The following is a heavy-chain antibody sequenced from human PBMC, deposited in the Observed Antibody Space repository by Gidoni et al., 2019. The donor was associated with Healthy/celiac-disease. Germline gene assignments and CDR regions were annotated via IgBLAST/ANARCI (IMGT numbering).Heavy chain of an antibody. CDR3: AREGTSNSGSYGMDV. V-gene: IGHV1-2*02. J-gene: IGHJ6*02. CDR1: GYTFTGYY. Sequence: QVQLVQSGAEVKKPGASVKVSCKASGYTFTGYYMHWVRQAPGQGLEWMGWINPNSGGTNYAQKFQGRVTMTRDTSISTAYMELSRLRSDDTAVYYCAREGTSNSGSYGMDVWGQGTTVTVSS. CDR2: INPNSGGT. D-gene: IGHD1-26*01.